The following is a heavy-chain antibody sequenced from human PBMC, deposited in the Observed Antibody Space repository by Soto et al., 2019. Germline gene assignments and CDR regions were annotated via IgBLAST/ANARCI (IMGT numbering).Heavy chain of an antibody. J-gene: IGHJ4*02. CDR1: GYIFTTYG. Sequence: GPEVKKPGASVRVSCKASGYIFTTYGISWVRQAPGQGLEWVAWISVYNDNTNYAQKLQGRVSMTTDTSTSTVYMELRSLRSDDMAVYYCAREAGVSGGYYFDYWGQGTLVTVSS. D-gene: IGHD5-12*01. V-gene: IGHV1-18*03. CDR2: ISVYNDNT. CDR3: AREAGVSGGYYFDY.